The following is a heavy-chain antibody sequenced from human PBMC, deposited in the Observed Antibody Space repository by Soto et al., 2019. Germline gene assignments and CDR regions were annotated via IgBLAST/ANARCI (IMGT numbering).Heavy chain of an antibody. Sequence: QVQLVESGGGVVQPGRSLRLSCVASSFTFSSYAIHWVRQAPGKGLQWVAFISYDGRNKDYADSVKGRFTISRDNSRNTLYLQMSSLRAEDTAVYYCAKNYGPGIAVAGTDWYFDLCGRGTLVTVSS. D-gene: IGHD6-19*01. J-gene: IGHJ2*01. CDR2: ISYDGRNK. CDR1: SFTFSSYA. CDR3: AKNYGPGIAVAGTDWYFDL. V-gene: IGHV3-30*18.